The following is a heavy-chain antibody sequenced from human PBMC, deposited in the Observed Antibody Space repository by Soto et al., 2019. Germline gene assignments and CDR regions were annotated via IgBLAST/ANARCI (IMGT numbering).Heavy chain of an antibody. Sequence: ASVKVSCKASGYTFTSYGISWVRQAPGQGLEWMGWISAYSGNTNYAQKLQGRVTMTTDTSTSTAYMELRSLRSDDTAVYYCARVSFLVLMVYSIDDSDYWGQGTLVTVSS. D-gene: IGHD2-8*01. CDR1: GYTFTSYG. V-gene: IGHV1-18*01. CDR3: ARVSFLVLMVYSIDDSDY. CDR2: ISAYSGNT. J-gene: IGHJ4*02.